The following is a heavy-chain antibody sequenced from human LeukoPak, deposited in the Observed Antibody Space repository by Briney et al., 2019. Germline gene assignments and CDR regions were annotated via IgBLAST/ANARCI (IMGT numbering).Heavy chain of an antibody. V-gene: IGHV4-34*01. CDR3: ARGRYGSGRMIYGMDV. Sequence: SETLSLTCTVSGGSISSYYWSWIRQPPGKGLEWIGEINHSGSTNYNPSLKSRVTISVDTSKNQFSLKLSSVTAADTAVYYCARGRYGSGRMIYGMDVWGKGTTVTVSS. CDR2: INHSGST. CDR1: GGSISSYY. D-gene: IGHD3-10*01. J-gene: IGHJ6*04.